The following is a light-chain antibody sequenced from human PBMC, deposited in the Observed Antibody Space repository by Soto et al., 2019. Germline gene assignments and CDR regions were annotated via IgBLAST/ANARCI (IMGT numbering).Light chain of an antibody. CDR2: GAS. J-gene: IGKJ5*01. CDR3: QLYGSSTLYT. CDR1: QSVSSSY. Sequence: EIVLTQSPGTLSLSPGERATLSCRASQSVSSSYLAWYQQKPGQAPRLLIYGASSRATGIPDRFSGSGSGTEFTLTINRLEPEDFVVYYCQLYGSSTLYTFGQGTRLEIK. V-gene: IGKV3-20*01.